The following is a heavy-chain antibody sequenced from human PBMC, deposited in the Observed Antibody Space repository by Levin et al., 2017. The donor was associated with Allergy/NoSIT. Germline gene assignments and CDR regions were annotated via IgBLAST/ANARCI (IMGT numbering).Heavy chain of an antibody. D-gene: IGHD6-19*01. CDR1: GFTFSSYS. CDR3: AREKGSGVDAFDI. V-gene: IGHV3-21*01. Sequence: LSLTCAASGFTFSSYSMNWVRQAPGKGLEWVSSISSSSSYTYYADSVKGRFTISRDNAKNSLYLQMNSLRAEDTAVYYCAREKGSGVDAFDIWGQGTMVTVSS. CDR2: ISSSSSYT. J-gene: IGHJ3*02.